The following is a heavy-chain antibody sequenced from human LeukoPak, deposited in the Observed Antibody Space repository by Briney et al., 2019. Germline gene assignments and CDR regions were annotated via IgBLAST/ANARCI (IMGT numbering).Heavy chain of an antibody. CDR2: IYYSGST. CDR3: ARRRIQLWFFDY. J-gene: IGHJ4*02. CDR1: GGSISSSSYY. V-gene: IGHV4-39*01. Sequence: SETLSLTCTVSGGSISSSSYYWGWIRQPPGKVLEWIGSIYYSGSTYYNPSLKSRVTISVDTSKNQFSLKLSSVTAADTAVYYCARRRIQLWFFDYWGQGTLVTVSS. D-gene: IGHD5-18*01.